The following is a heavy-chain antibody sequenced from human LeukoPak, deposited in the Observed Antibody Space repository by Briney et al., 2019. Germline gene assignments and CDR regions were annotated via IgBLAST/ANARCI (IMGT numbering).Heavy chain of an antibody. J-gene: IGHJ4*02. CDR3: ARGGRNKYTSGDFAY. V-gene: IGHV4-34*01. D-gene: IGHD3-3*01. Sequence: SETLSLTCAVSGVSLSGFFWSWIRQPPGKGLEWIGEVNQSGASNYKPSLKSRVTISVDTSTTQLSLMLTSVTAADTALYYCARGGRNKYTSGDFAYWGQGILVTVSS. CDR1: GVSLSGFF. CDR2: VNQSGAS.